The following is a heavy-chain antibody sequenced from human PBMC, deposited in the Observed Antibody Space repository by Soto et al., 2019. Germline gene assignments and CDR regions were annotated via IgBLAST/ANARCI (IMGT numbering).Heavy chain of an antibody. CDR3: TRTGDYGGNDY. CDR2: IRSKAKSYAT. Sequence: GGSLRLSCAASGFTFSGSAMHWVRQASGKGLEWVGRIRSKAKSYATAYAASVKGRFTISRDDSKNTAYLQMNSLKTEDTAVYYCTRTGDYGGNDYWGQGTLVTVSS. J-gene: IGHJ4*02. D-gene: IGHD4-17*01. CDR1: GFTFSGSA. V-gene: IGHV3-73*01.